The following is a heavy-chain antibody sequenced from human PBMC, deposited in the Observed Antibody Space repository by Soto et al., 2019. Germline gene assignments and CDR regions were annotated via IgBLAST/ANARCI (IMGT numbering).Heavy chain of an antibody. D-gene: IGHD2-15*01. J-gene: IGHJ3*02. CDR2: IYNEFT. CDR1: GFTVTEIY. CDR3: VREPRYCSGGSCSIMGDAFDI. V-gene: IGHV3-66*01. Sequence: EVQLVESGGGLVQPGGSLRLSCVASGFTVTEIYMNWVRQAPGKGLEWVSVIYNEFTDYADSVRGRFSISTDSSKNALDLQMNSRRAEDSAVYYCVREPRYCSGGSCSIMGDAFDIWGQGTMVTVSS.